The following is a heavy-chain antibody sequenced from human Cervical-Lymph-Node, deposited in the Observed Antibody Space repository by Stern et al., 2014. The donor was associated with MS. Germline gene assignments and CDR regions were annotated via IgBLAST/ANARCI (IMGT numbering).Heavy chain of an antibody. V-gene: IGHV3-21*01. CDR1: GFTFSSYS. CDR3: ARDGVTMVRGVPYDY. D-gene: IGHD3-10*01. J-gene: IGHJ4*02. Sequence: DVQLVESGGGLVKPGGSLRLSCAASGFTFSSYSMNWVRQAPGKGLECVSSISSSSSYIYYADSVKGRFTISRDNAKNSLYLQMNSLRAEDTAVYYCARDGVTMVRGVPYDYWGQGTLVTVSS. CDR2: ISSSSSYI.